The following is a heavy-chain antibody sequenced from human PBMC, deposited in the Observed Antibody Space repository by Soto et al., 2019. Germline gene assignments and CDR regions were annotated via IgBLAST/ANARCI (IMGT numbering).Heavy chain of an antibody. V-gene: IGHV1-2*04. D-gene: IGHD6-19*01. CDR2: INPNSGGT. CDR3: ARAPLGYSSGWYEKSVERYYCMDV. J-gene: IGHJ6*02. CDR1: GYTFTGYY. Sequence: ASVKVSCKASGYTFTGYYMHWVRQAPGQGLEWMGWINPNSGGTNYAQKFQGWVTMTRDTSISTAYMELSRLRSDDTAVYYCARAPLGYSSGWYEKSVERYYCMDVWGQGTTVTVSS.